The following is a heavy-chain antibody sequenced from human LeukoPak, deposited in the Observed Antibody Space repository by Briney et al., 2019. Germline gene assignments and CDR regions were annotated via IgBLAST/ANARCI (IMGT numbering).Heavy chain of an antibody. Sequence: ASVKVSCKASGYTFTSYYMHWVRQAPGQGLEWMGIINPSGGSTSYAQKFQGRVTMTRDTSISTAYMELSRLRSDDTAVYYCAREPHHYMDVWGKGTTVTVSS. CDR2: INPSGGST. V-gene: IGHV1-46*01. J-gene: IGHJ6*03. CDR1: GYTFTSYY. CDR3: AREPHHYMDV.